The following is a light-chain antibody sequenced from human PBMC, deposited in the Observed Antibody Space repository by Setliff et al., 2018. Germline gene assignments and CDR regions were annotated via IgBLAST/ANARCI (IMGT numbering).Light chain of an antibody. CDR3: SSYTSNGLNV. CDR1: SGDIGSFTF. Sequence: QPALPQPASVSGSPGQSITISCTGSSGDIGSFTFVSWYQQYPDEAPKLIIFEVSDRPSGISDRFSGSKSANTASLTISGLQAEDEADYYCSSYTSNGLNVFGTGTKVTVL. V-gene: IGLV2-14*03. CDR2: EVS. J-gene: IGLJ1*01.